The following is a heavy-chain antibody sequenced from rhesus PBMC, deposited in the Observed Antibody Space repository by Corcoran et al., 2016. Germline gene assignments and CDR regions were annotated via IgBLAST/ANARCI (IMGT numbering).Heavy chain of an antibody. D-gene: IGHD6S26*01. CDR3: ARNSYGAAGH. V-gene: IGHV4S10*01. Sequence: QVQLQESGPGVVKPSETLSLTCAVSGGSISDSYRWSWIRQPPGKGLEWIGSIYGSSTSTNYNPARKSRVTISKDTSKNQCSWKLSSVTAADTAVYYCARNSYGAAGHWGQGVLVTVSS. CDR1: GGSISDSYR. CDR2: IYGSSTST. J-gene: IGHJ4*01.